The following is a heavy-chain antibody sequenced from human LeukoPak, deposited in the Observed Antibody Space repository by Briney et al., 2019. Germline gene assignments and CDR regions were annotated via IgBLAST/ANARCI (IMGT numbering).Heavy chain of an antibody. D-gene: IGHD2-21*02. CDR2: INPNSGDT. CDR3: ARVANCGGDCYSFDY. Sequence: ASVKVSCKASGYTFTDYYIHWVRQAPGQGLEWMGRINPNSGDTNYAQKFQGRVTMTRDTSISTAYMELSRLKSDDTAVNYCARVANCGGDCYSFDYWGQGTLVTVSS. J-gene: IGHJ4*02. V-gene: IGHV1-2*06. CDR1: GYTFTDYY.